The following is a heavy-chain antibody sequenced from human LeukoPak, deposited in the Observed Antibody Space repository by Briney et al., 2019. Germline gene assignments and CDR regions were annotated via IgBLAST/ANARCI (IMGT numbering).Heavy chain of an antibody. CDR1: GSTFSSYG. J-gene: IGHJ6*02. CDR3: ARGGVVVGDTSYYYGMDV. V-gene: IGHV3-33*01. CDR2: IYYDGSYQ. Sequence: GGSLRLSCAASGSTFSSYGMHWVRQAPGKGLEWVAVIYYDGSYQYYADSVKGRFTVSRDNSRNTLFLQMNSLRAEGTAVYYCARGGVVVGDTSYYYGMDVWGQGTTVTVSS. D-gene: IGHD2-2*01.